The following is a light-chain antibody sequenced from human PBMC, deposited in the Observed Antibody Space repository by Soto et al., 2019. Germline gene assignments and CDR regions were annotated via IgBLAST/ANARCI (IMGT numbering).Light chain of an antibody. CDR1: QSVSSSY. Sequence: EIVLTQSPGTLSLSPGERATLSCRASQSVSSSYLAWYQQKPGQAPRLLIYEASNRATGIPARFSGSGSGTEFTLTISSLQSEDFAVYYCQQYNNWPQTFGQGTKVDIK. CDR3: QQYNNWPQT. V-gene: IGKV3-15*01. CDR2: EAS. J-gene: IGKJ1*01.